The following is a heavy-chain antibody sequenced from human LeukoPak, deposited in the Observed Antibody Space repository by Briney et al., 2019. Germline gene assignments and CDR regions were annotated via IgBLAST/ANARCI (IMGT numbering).Heavy chain of an antibody. CDR1: GFTFSSYW. V-gene: IGHV3-74*01. CDR2: MNSDGSST. D-gene: IGHD5-12*01. J-gene: IGHJ4*02. CDR3: ARSAAAGRIVATFDY. Sequence: GGSLRLSCAVSGFTFSSYWMHWVRQAPGKGLVWVSRMNSDGSSTSYADSVKGRFTISRDNAKNTLYLQMNSLRAEDTAVYYCARSAAAGRIVATFDYWGQGTLVTVSS.